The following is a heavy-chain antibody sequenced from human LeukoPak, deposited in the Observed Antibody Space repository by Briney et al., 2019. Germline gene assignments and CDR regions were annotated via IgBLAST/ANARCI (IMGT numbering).Heavy chain of an antibody. Sequence: SETLSLTCTVSGGSISSYYWTWIRQSAGKGLEWIGRIYTSGSTNYNPSLKSRVTMSVDTSRNQFSLKLSSVTAADTAVYYCARDDRGFCSGGSCYVYWGQGTLVTASS. D-gene: IGHD2-15*01. CDR3: ARDDRGFCSGGSCYVY. CDR1: GGSISSYY. CDR2: IYTSGST. J-gene: IGHJ4*02. V-gene: IGHV4-4*07.